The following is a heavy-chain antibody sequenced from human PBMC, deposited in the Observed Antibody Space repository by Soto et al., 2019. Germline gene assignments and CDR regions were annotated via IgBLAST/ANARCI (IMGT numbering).Heavy chain of an antibody. CDR3: ARSFRGEDV. V-gene: IGHV3-11*01. J-gene: IGHJ3*01. CDR2: ISGGGTVI. D-gene: IGHD2-21*01. Sequence: VQLVESGGGLVKPGGSLRLSCAASGFSFSDYFMTWIRQAPGKGLEWLSYISGGGTVIYYADSVKGRFTISRDNAKNSLYLQMNSLRAEDTAMYYCARSFRGEDVWGQGTMVTVSS. CDR1: GFSFSDYF.